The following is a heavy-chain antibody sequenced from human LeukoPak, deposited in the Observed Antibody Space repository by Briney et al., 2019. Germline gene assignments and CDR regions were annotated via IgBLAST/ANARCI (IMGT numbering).Heavy chain of an antibody. V-gene: IGHV1-2*02. CDR3: ARQGSNSSGWYPVDD. D-gene: IGHD6-19*01. Sequence: ASVKVSCKTSGYTFTAYYIHWLRQAPGQGLEWMGWMNPNSGGTKYAQTFQGRVTLTRDTSIGTAYLELSSPTSDDTAVYFCARQGSNSSGWYPVDDWGQGTLVTVSS. CDR2: MNPNSGGT. CDR1: GYTFTAYY. J-gene: IGHJ4*02.